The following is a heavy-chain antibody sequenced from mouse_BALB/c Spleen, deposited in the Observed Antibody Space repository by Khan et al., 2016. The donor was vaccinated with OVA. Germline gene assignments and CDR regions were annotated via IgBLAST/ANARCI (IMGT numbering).Heavy chain of an antibody. CDR1: GYTFTTYT. J-gene: IGHJ2*01. CDR2: INPSSGYT. CDR3: ARTLES. Sequence: QVQLKLSGAELAKPGASVKMSCTASGYTFTTYTMHWVKQRPGQVLEWIGYINPSSGYTKYNQKFKDKATLTADKSSSTAYMQLSSLSSVVSAINYCARTLESWGQGTTLTVSS. V-gene: IGHV1-4*01.